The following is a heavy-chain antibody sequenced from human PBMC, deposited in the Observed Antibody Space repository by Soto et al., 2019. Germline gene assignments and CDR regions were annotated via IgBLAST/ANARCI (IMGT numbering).Heavy chain of an antibody. V-gene: IGHV1-2*04. Sequence: ASVKVSCKASGYTFTDFYIHWGRQAPGQGLEWMGWTNPNTGGTYYAQKFQGWVTMTRDTSINTAYMELSRLKSDDTAVYYCARDYQPNIVATWSFDIWGQGTMVTVSS. J-gene: IGHJ3*02. CDR3: ARDYQPNIVATWSFDI. D-gene: IGHD5-12*01. CDR1: GYTFTDFY. CDR2: TNPNTGGT.